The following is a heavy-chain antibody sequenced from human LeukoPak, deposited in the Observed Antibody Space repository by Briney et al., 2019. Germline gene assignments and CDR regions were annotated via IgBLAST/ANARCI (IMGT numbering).Heavy chain of an antibody. CDR2: IYPGDSDT. Sequence: GESLNTSCKGSGYSFTNYWIGWVRQMPGKGLEWMGIIYPGDSDTRYSPSFQGQVNISADKSISTAYLQWSSLRASDNGMYYCARGSGSGWANFDYWGQGSMVTVSS. D-gene: IGHD6-19*01. J-gene: IGHJ4*02. CDR1: GYSFTNYW. V-gene: IGHV5-51*01. CDR3: ARGSGSGWANFDY.